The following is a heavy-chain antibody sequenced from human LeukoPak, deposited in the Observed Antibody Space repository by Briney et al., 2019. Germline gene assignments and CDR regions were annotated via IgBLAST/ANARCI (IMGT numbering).Heavy chain of an antibody. V-gene: IGHV3-30*04. CDR1: GFTFSSYA. D-gene: IGHD3-10*02. J-gene: IGHJ6*02. CDR2: ISYDGSNK. Sequence: GGSLRLSCAASGFTFSSYAMHWVRQAPGKGLEWVAVISYDGSNKYYADSVKGRFTNSRDNSKNTLYLQMNSLRAEDTAVYYCARVAHPAELLRWGYYYYGMDVWGQGTTVTVSS. CDR3: ARVAHPAELLRWGYYYYGMDV.